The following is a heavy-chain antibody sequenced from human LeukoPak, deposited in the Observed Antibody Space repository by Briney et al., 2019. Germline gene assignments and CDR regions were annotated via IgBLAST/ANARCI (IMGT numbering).Heavy chain of an antibody. CDR3: AKDPAAGYYDSSGYFPVSPIIDY. D-gene: IGHD3-22*01. CDR2: ISYDGSNK. CDR1: GFTFSSYA. J-gene: IGHJ4*02. Sequence: GGSLRLSCAASGFTFSSYAMHWVRQAPGKGLEWVAVISYDGSNKYYADSVKGRFTISRDNSKNTLYLQMNSLRAEDTAVYYCAKDPAAGYYDSSGYFPVSPIIDYWGQGTLVTVSS. V-gene: IGHV3-30-3*01.